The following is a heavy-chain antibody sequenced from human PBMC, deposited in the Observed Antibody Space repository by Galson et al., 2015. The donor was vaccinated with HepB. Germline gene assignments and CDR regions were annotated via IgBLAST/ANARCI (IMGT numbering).Heavy chain of an antibody. CDR1: GFPVSSYY. V-gene: IGHV3-53*01. CDR2: IYSGGST. Sequence: SLRLSCAASGFPVSSYYMSWVRQAPGKGLEWVSLIYSGGSTNYADTLKGRFPLSTERSKNTLYLKMNSLRAEDTAVYYCARRAITGTDSFDIWGRGTVVTVSS. CDR3: ARRAITGTDSFDI. J-gene: IGHJ3*02. D-gene: IGHD1-20*01.